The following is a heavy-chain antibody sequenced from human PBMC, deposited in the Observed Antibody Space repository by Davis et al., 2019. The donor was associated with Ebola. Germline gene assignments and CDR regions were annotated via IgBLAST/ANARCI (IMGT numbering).Heavy chain of an antibody. CDR2: ISAYNGNT. CDR1: GYTFTSYG. Sequence: ASVKVSCKASGYTFTSYGISWVRQAPGQGLEWMGWISAYNGNTNYAQKLQGRVTMTTDTSTSTAYMELRSLRSDDTAVYYCARGDPRIVGATTGDYWGQGTLVTVSS. CDR3: ARGDPRIVGATTGDY. D-gene: IGHD1-26*01. V-gene: IGHV1-18*01. J-gene: IGHJ4*02.